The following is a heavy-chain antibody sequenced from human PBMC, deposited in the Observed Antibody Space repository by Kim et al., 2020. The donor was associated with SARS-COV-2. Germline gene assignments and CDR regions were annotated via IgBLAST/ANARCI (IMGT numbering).Heavy chain of an antibody. D-gene: IGHD4-17*01. V-gene: IGHV1-46*01. CDR2: INPSGGST. CDR3: ARDLTTVVTNYYYYYGMDV. J-gene: IGHJ6*02. Sequence: ASVKVSCKASGYTFTSYYMHWVRQAPGQGLEWMGIINPSGGSTSYAQKFQGRVTMTRDTSKSTVNMELSSLRSEDTAVYYCARDLTTVVTNYYYYYGMDVWGQGTTVTVSS. CDR1: GYTFTSYY.